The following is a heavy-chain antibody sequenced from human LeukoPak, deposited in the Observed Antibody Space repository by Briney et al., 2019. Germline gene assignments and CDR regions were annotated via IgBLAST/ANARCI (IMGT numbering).Heavy chain of an antibody. Sequence: GGSLRLSCAASGFTFSSYSMNWVRQAPGKGLEWVSYISSSSTIYYADSVKGRFTISRDNAKNSLYLQMNSLRAEDTAVYYCARSRISHDYWGQGTLVTVSS. V-gene: IGHV3-48*01. CDR2: ISSSSTI. D-gene: IGHD2/OR15-2a*01. CDR1: GFTFSSYS. CDR3: ARSRISHDY. J-gene: IGHJ4*02.